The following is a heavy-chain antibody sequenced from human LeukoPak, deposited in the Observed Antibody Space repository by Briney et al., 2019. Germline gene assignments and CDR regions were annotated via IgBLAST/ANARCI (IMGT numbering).Heavy chain of an antibody. CDR1: GGSMSPYY. V-gene: IGHV4-59*01. J-gene: IGHJ6*02. D-gene: IGHD4-23*01. Sequence: ASESLSLTCTVSGGSMSPYYWNWIRQPPGKELEWIGYIYSSGSTNYNPSLKSRVTISIDTSKNQFSLKLSSVIAADTAVYYCARPKRDDVGNSFYYYGMDVWGQGTTVTVSS. CDR3: ARPKRDDVGNSFYYYGMDV. CDR2: IYSSGST.